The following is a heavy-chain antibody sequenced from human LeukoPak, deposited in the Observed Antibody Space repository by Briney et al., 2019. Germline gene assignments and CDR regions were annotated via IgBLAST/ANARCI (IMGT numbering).Heavy chain of an antibody. D-gene: IGHD6-13*01. Sequence: PGGSLRLSCAASGFALSTYWMSWVRQAPGKGLEWVSVISWNSGSIGYAYSVKGRFTISRDNAKNSLYLQMNSLRAEDTALYYCAKGGGGSSWHYYFDYWGQGTLVTVSS. CDR1: GFALSTYW. J-gene: IGHJ4*02. CDR3: AKGGGGSSWHYYFDY. V-gene: IGHV3-9*01. CDR2: ISWNSGSI.